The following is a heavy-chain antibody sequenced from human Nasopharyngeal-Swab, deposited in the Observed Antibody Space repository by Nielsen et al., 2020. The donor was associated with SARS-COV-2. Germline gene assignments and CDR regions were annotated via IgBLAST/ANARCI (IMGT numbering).Heavy chain of an antibody. CDR3: ATAPPIRYGEETGWFDP. CDR1: GYTLTELS. J-gene: IGHJ5*02. V-gene: IGHV1-24*01. Sequence: ASVKVSCKVSGYTLTELSMHWVRRAPGKGLEWMGGFDPEDGETIYAQKFQGRVTMTEDTSTDTAYMELSSLRSEDTAVYYCATAPPIRYGEETGWFDPWGQGTLVTVSS. CDR2: FDPEDGET. D-gene: IGHD4-17*01.